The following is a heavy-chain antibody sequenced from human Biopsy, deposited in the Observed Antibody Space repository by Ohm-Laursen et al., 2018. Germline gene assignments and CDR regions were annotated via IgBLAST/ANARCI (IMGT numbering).Heavy chain of an antibody. D-gene: IGHD2-21*02. Sequence: PGTLSLTCTVSGGSISSYYWNWIRQPPGKGLEWIGYIYCSGTTDYSPSLKSRVTISIDKSKNQFFLKLSSVTAEDTAVYYCARDDAVTVIRGLYYWGQGALVTVSS. V-gene: IGHV4-59*01. J-gene: IGHJ4*02. CDR2: IYCSGTT. CDR1: GGSISSYY. CDR3: ARDDAVTVIRGLYY.